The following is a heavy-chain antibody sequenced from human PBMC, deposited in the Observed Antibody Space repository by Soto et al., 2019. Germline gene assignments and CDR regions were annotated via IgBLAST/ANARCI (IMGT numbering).Heavy chain of an antibody. CDR2: IWYDGSNK. CDR1: GFTFSSCG. J-gene: IGHJ4*02. CDR3: ARDLYSSSWTNDY. D-gene: IGHD6-13*01. Sequence: QVQLVESGGGVVQPGRSLRLSCAASGFTFSSCGMHWVRQAPGKGLEWVAVIWYDGSNKYYADSVKGRFTISRDNSKNTLYLQMNSLRAEDTAVYYCARDLYSSSWTNDYWGQGTLVTVSS. V-gene: IGHV3-33*01.